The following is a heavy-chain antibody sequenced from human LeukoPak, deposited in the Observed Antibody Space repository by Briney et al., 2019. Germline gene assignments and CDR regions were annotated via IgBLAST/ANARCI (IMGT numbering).Heavy chain of an antibody. D-gene: IGHD3-10*01. Sequence: PGGSLRLSCAASGFTFSSYWMSWVRQAPGKGLEWVANIKQDGSEKYYVDSVKSRFTISRDNAKNSLYLQMNSLRAEDTAVYYCAKVAYYGSGSYTPEIDYWGQGTLVTVSS. V-gene: IGHV3-7*01. CDR3: AKVAYYGSGSYTPEIDY. J-gene: IGHJ4*02. CDR1: GFTFSSYW. CDR2: IKQDGSEK.